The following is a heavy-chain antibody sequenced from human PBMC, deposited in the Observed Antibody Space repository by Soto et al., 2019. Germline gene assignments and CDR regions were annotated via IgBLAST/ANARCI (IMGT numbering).Heavy chain of an antibody. CDR2: IYYSGST. V-gene: IGHV4-59*01. CDR1: GGSISSYY. J-gene: IGHJ5*02. D-gene: IGHD1-26*01. CDR3: ARVDKGDWFDP. Sequence: SETLSLTCTVSGGSISSYYWSWIRQPPGKGLEWIGYIYYSGSTNYNPSLKSRVTISVETSKNQFSLKLSFVTAADTAVYYCARVDKGDWFDPWGQGTMVTVSS.